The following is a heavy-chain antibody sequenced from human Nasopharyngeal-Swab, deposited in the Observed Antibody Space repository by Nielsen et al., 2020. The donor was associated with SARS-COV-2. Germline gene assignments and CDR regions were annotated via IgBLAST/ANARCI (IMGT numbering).Heavy chain of an antibody. CDR2: IIPIFGTA. CDR3: AGGWVYYYYGMDV. CDR1: AGTFSSYA. Sequence: VKVSCKASAGTFSSYAISWVRQAAGRGLEWMGGIIPIFGTANYAQKFQGRVPITADESTSPDHMELSSLRSEDPAVYYCAGGWVYYYYGMDVWGQGTTVTVSS. D-gene: IGHD5-24*01. J-gene: IGHJ6*02. V-gene: IGHV1-69*13.